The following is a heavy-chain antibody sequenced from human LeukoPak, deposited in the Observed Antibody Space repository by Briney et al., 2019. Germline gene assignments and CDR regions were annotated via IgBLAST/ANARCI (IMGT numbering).Heavy chain of an antibody. CDR2: IYYSGST. J-gene: IGHJ4*02. Sequence: SETLSLTCTVSGGSISSSSYYWGWIRQPPGKGLEWIGSIYYSGSTYYNPSLKSRVTISVDTSKNQFSLKLSSVTAADTAVYYCARVGEQLRLDYWGQGTLVTVSS. V-gene: IGHV4-39*01. CDR1: GGSISSSSYY. D-gene: IGHD6-6*01. CDR3: ARVGEQLRLDY.